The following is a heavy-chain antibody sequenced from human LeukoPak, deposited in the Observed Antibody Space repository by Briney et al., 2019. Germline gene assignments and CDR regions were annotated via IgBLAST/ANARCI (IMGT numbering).Heavy chain of an antibody. CDR1: GGSISSSNYY. V-gene: IGHV4-39*01. D-gene: IGHD3-22*01. CDR2: IYYSGST. CDR3: ARGQDYYDTSRYAFDI. J-gene: IGHJ3*02. Sequence: SETLSLTCTVSGGSISSSNYYWGWIRHPPGKGLEWLGIIYYSGSTYYNPSLKSRVTISVDTSKNQFSLKLSSVTAADTAVYYCARGQDYYDTSRYAFDIWGQGTMVTVSS.